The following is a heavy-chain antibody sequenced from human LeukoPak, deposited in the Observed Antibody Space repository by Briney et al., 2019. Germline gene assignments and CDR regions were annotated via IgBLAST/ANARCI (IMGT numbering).Heavy chain of an antibody. D-gene: IGHD5-24*01. CDR2: IYYTGTT. V-gene: IGHV4-59*01. CDR1: GASINSYF. J-gene: IGHJ6*03. Sequence: SETLSLTCSVSGASINSYFWNWFRQAPGKGLEWLGYIYYTGTTDYNPSLKSRVTMSVDMSKNQYSLNLRSVTAADTAVYYCARSRGGGYNYFYMDVWGKGTTVTVSS. CDR3: ARSRGGGYNYFYMDV.